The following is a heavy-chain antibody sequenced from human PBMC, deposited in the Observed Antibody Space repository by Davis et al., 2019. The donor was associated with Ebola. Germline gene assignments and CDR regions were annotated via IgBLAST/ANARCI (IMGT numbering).Heavy chain of an antibody. D-gene: IGHD2-2*01. CDR3: ARACRYCSSTSWLEPPFLDY. CDR1: GFTFSSYW. CDR2: IKQDGSEK. V-gene: IGHV3-7*01. Sequence: GESLKISCAASGFTFSSYWMSWVRQAPGKGLEWVANIKQDGSEKYYADSVKGRFTISRDNSKNTLYLQMNSLRAEDTAVYYCARACRYCSSTSWLEPPFLDYWGQGTLVTVSS. J-gene: IGHJ4*02.